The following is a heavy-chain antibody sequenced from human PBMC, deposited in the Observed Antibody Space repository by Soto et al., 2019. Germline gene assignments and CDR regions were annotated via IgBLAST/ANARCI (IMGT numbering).Heavy chain of an antibody. D-gene: IGHD7-27*01. V-gene: IGHV3-48*04. Sequence: GGSLRLSCAASGFTFSSYSMNWVRQAPGKGLEWVSYISSSSSTIYYADSVKGRFTISRDNAKNSLYLQMNSLRAEDTAVYYCARVFKLGGYYFDYWGQGTLVTVSS. CDR3: ARVFKLGGYYFDY. CDR1: GFTFSSYS. J-gene: IGHJ4*02. CDR2: ISSSSSTI.